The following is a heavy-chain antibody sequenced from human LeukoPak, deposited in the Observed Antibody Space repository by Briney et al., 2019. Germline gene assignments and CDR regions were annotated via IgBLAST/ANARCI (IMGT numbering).Heavy chain of an antibody. D-gene: IGHD5-18*01. Sequence: PSGGSLRLSCAASGFTFSNYWMSWVRKAPGKGLEWVANIKYDEVEKYHVDPVKGRFTISRDNAKKSLYLQMNSLRAEDTAVYYCARDTGALVTHFDYWGQGTLVTVSS. V-gene: IGHV3-7*03. J-gene: IGHJ4*02. CDR3: ARDTGALVTHFDY. CDR1: GFTFSNYW. CDR2: IKYDEVEK.